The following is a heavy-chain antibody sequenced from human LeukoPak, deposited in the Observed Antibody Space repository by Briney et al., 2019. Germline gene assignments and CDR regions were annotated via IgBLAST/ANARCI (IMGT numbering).Heavy chain of an antibody. D-gene: IGHD1-26*01. CDR3: ARDRRVGATGY. CDR2: ISAYNGNT. CDR1: GYTFTSYG. Sequence: ALVKVSCKASGYTFTSYGIRWVRQAAGHGLEWMGWISAYNGNTNYAQKLQGRVTMTTDTSTSTAYMELRSLRSDDTAVYYCARDRRVGATGYWGQGTLVTVSS. J-gene: IGHJ4*02. V-gene: IGHV1-18*01.